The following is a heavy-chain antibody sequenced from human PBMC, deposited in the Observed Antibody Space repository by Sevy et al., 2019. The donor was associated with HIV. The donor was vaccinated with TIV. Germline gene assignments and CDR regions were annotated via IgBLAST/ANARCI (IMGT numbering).Heavy chain of an antibody. Sequence: GGSLRLSCAASGFTFSDYYMNWIRQAPGKGLEWVSYISSSGSTIYYADSVKGRFTISRDNAKNSLYLQMNSLRAEDRAVYYCAGYYDCWSGYPGMDVWGQGTTVTVSS. V-gene: IGHV3-11*01. CDR2: ISSSGSTI. D-gene: IGHD3-3*01. CDR3: AGYYDCWSGYPGMDV. CDR1: GFTFSDYY. J-gene: IGHJ6*02.